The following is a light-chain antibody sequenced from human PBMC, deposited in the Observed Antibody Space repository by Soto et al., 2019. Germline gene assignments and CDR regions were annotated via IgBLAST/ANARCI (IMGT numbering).Light chain of an antibody. J-gene: IGKJ1*01. V-gene: IGKV1-5*03. CDR2: KES. CDR1: QTINSS. Sequence: DTQMTQSPSTLSASVGDRVTIPCRAIQTINSSLAWYQHKPGKAPNLLIYKESSLESGVPSRFSRSGSGTEFTLTSSSVAPEAIATYYCQQYSSFWTFGQGTKVELK. CDR3: QQYSSFWT.